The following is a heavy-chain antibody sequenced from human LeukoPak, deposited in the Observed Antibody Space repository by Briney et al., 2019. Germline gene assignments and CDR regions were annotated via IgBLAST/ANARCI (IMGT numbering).Heavy chain of an antibody. CDR2: IYSGGST. D-gene: IGHD7-27*01. J-gene: IGHJ5*02. CDR3: ARALGMFSWFDP. CDR1: GFTFSTYW. V-gene: IGHV3-53*01. Sequence: PGGSLRLSCAASGFTFSTYWMSWVRQAPGKGLEWVSVIYSGGSTYYADSVKGRFTISRDNSKNTLYLQMNSLRAEDTAVYYCARALGMFSWFDPWGQGTLVTVSS.